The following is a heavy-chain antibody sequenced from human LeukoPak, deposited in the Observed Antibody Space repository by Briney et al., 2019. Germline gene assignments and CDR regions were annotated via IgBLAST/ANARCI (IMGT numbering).Heavy chain of an antibody. CDR1: GYNFISYW. D-gene: IGHD3-10*01. Sequence: GESLKISCKGSGYNFISYWIGWGRQMPGKGLEWIGRIDPGDSYTNLSPSFHGHVSITADKSLSTAYLQWSSLKAADTDMYYCARLDYYGSGTFGGMDVWGRGTTVTVSS. CDR2: IDPGDSYT. V-gene: IGHV5-10-1*01. CDR3: ARLDYYGSGTFGGMDV. J-gene: IGHJ6*04.